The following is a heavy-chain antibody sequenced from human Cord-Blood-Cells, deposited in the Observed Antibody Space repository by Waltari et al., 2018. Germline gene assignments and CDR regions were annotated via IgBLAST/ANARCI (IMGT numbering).Heavy chain of an antibody. CDR2: IYHSGST. V-gene: IGHV4-4*02. CDR1: GGSISSSNW. Sequence: QVQLQESGPGPVKPSGTLSLTCAVSGGSISSSNWCSWVRQPPGKGLEWIGEIYHSGSTNYNPSLKSRVTISVDKSKNQFSLKLSSVTAADTAVYYCARDLGLTGDLIVSGAFDIWGQGTMVTVSS. D-gene: IGHD7-27*01. J-gene: IGHJ3*02. CDR3: ARDLGLTGDLIVSGAFDI.